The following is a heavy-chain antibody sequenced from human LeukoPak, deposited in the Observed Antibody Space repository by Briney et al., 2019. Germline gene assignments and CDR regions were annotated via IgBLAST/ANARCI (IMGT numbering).Heavy chain of an antibody. J-gene: IGHJ4*02. CDR1: GGTFSSYA. CDR2: IIPILGIA. CDR3: ARAGVPVALISDY. Sequence: SVKVSCKASGGTFSSYAISWVRQAPGQGLEWMGRIIPILGIANYAQKFQGRVTMTRDTSTNAVDMELSNLRSDDTAVYYCARAGVPVALISDYWGQGTLVTVSS. D-gene: IGHD3-10*01. V-gene: IGHV1-69*04.